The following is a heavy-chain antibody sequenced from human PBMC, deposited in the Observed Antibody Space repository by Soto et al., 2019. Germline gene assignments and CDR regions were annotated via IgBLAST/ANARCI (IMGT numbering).Heavy chain of an antibody. CDR1: GGSISSGGYY. CDR2: IYYSGST. V-gene: IGHV4-31*03. J-gene: IGHJ6*02. CDR3: ARDRGYTHLDYYYYYGMDV. Sequence: QVQLQESGPGLVKPSQTLSLTCTVSGGSISSGGYYWSWIRQHPGKGLEWIGYIYYSGSTYYNPSLKSRVTISVDTSKNQFSLKLSSVTAADTAVYYCARDRGYTHLDYYYYYGMDVWGQGTTVTVSS. D-gene: IGHD3-10*01.